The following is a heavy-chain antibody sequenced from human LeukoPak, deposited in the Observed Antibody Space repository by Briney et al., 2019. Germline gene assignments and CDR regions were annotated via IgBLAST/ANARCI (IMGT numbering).Heavy chain of an antibody. J-gene: IGHJ4*02. CDR3: ARCRGGGRLGMSIPT. D-gene: IGHD6-6*01. CDR2: INHSGST. V-gene: IGHV4-34*01. Sequence: SETLSLTCAVYGGSFSGYYWSWIRQPPGKGLEWIGEINHSGSTNYNPSLKSRVTISVDTSKNQFSLKLSSVTAADTAVYYCARCRGGGRLGMSIPTWGQGTLVTVSS. CDR1: GGSFSGYY.